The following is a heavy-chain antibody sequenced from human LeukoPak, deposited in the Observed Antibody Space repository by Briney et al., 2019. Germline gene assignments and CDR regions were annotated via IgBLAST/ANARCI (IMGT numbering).Heavy chain of an antibody. Sequence: GGSVRLSCAVSGLTVSTNYMNWVRQAPGKGLEWVSVVYSGGITNYADSVKGRFTISRDNSKNTVYLQLNSLRAEDTAVYYCAMNRVPGYWGQGTLVTVSS. CDR3: AMNRVPGY. J-gene: IGHJ4*02. CDR2: VYSGGIT. V-gene: IGHV3-53*01. CDR1: GLTVSTNY. D-gene: IGHD2-2*01.